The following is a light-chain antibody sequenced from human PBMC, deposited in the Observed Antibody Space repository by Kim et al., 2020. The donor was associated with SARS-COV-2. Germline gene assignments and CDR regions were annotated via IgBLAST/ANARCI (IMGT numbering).Light chain of an antibody. V-gene: IGLV2-14*03. CDR2: DVS. CDR1: SSDVGGYNY. J-gene: IGLJ3*02. CDR3: SSYTSSSTWV. Sequence: GQSITLSCTGTSSDVGGYNYVSWHQEHPGKAPKLMIYDVSNRPSGVSNRFSGSKSGNTASLTITGLQAEDEADYYCSSYTSSSTWVFGGGTKLTVL.